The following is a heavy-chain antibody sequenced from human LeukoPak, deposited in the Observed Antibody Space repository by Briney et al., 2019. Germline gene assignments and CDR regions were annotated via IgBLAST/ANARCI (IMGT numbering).Heavy chain of an antibody. V-gene: IGHV4-4*07. CDR2: IYTSGST. D-gene: IGHD3-3*01. Sequence: SETLSLTCTVSGGSISSYYWSWIRQPAGKGLEWIGRIYTSGSTNYNPSLKSRVTMSVDTSKNQFSLKLSSVTAADTAVYYCANALYDFWSGYSDYWGQGTLVTVSS. CDR3: ANALYDFWSGYSDY. J-gene: IGHJ4*02. CDR1: GGSISSYY.